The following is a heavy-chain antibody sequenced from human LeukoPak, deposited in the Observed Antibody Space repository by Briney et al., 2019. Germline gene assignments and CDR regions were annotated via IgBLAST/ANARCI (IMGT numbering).Heavy chain of an antibody. CDR1: GGSISSSSYY. CDR3: ARQVVVVITANFDY. J-gene: IGHJ4*02. Sequence: SETLSLTCTVSGGSISSSSYYWGWIRQPPGKGLEWIGSIYYSGSTYYNPSLKSRVTISVDTSKNQFSLKLSSVTAADTAVYYCARQVVVVITANFDYWGQGTLVTVSS. V-gene: IGHV4-39*01. CDR2: IYYSGST. D-gene: IGHD3-22*01.